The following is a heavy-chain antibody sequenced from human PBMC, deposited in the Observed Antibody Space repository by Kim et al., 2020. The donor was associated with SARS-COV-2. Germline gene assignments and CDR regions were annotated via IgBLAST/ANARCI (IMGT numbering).Heavy chain of an antibody. CDR2: ISYDGSNK. D-gene: IGHD2-2*01. CDR1: GFTFSSYG. J-gene: IGHJ3*01. V-gene: IGHV3-30*18. Sequence: GGSLRLSCAASGFTFSSYGMHWVRQAPGKGLEWVAVISYDGSNKYYADSVKGRFTISRDNSKNTLYLQMNSLRAEDTAVYYCAKDQGYCSSTSCYPSAF. CDR3: AKDQGYCSSTSCYPSAF.